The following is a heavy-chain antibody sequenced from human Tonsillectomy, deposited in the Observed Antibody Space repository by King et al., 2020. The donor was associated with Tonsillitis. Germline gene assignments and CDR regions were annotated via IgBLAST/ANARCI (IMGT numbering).Heavy chain of an antibody. J-gene: IGHJ4*02. V-gene: IGHV1-46*03. CDR3: ASSGYSYGYINY. Sequence: QLVQSGAEVKKPGASVKVSCKASGYTFTSYYMHWVRQAPGQGLEWMGIINPSGGSTSYAQKFQGRVTMTRDTSTSTVYMELSSLRSEDTAVYYCASSGYSYGYINYWGQGTLVTDSS. CDR2: INPSGGST. CDR1: GYTFTSYY. D-gene: IGHD5-18*01.